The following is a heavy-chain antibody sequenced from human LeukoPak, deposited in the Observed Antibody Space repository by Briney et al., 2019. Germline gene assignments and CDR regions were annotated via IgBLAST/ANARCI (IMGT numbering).Heavy chain of an antibody. CDR2: INPSGGST. CDR1: GYTFTSYY. V-gene: IGHV1-46*01. D-gene: IGHD5-24*01. Sequence: GASVKVSCKASGYTFTSYYMHWVRQAPGQGLEWMGIINPSGGSTSYAQKFQGRVTITADKSTSTAYMELSSLRSEDTAVYYCARDAAGDGYTYYYYGMDVWGQGTTVTVSS. CDR3: ARDAAGDGYTYYYYGMDV. J-gene: IGHJ6*02.